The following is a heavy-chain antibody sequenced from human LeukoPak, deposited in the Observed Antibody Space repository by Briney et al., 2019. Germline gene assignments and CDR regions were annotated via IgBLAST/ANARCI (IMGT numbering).Heavy chain of an antibody. Sequence: GASVKVSCEASGYTFTSYDINWVRQATGQGLEWMGWINPNSGGTNYAQKFQGRVTMTRDTSISTAYMELSRLRSDDTAVYYCARSEDYDYVWGSQGYWGQGTLVTVSS. CDR3: ARSEDYDYVWGSQGY. D-gene: IGHD3-16*01. CDR2: INPNSGGT. CDR1: GYTFTSYD. J-gene: IGHJ4*02. V-gene: IGHV1-2*02.